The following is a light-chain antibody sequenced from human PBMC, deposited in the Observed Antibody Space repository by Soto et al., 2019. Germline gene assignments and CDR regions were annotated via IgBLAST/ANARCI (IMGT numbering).Light chain of an antibody. J-gene: IGKJ4*01. CDR3: QQRYNWPLT. CDR2: DAS. Sequence: EIVLTQSPATLSLCPGERATLSCRASRGVSSYLAWYQQKPGQAPRLLNYDASNRATGIPARFSGSGSATDFTITISMLEPEDFAVYYCQQRYNWPLTFGGGTKVDIK. V-gene: IGKV3-11*01. CDR1: RGVSSY.